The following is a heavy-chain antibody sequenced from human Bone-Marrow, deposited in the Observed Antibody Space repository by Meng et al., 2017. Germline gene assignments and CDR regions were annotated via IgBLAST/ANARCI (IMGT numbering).Heavy chain of an antibody. Sequence: ASVKVSCKASGYDFLKYGITWVRQAPGQGLEWVGWISPSNGDVNYAQKLQGRVVIRTDTSINTVYMNLWDLTSADTAMYSCARVPSLMGGTNFDHWGLGTRVTVSS. CDR3: ARVPSLMGGTNFDH. D-gene: IGHD1-26*01. CDR1: GYDFLKYG. CDR2: ISPSNGDV. J-gene: IGHJ4*02. V-gene: IGHV1-18*01.